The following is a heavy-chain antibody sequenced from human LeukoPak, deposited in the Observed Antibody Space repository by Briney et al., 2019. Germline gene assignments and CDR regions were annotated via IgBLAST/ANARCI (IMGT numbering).Heavy chain of an antibody. CDR2: IYYTGST. V-gene: IGHV4-59*01. CDR1: GGSNSRNY. J-gene: IGHJ4*02. CDR3: ARDYIYYDSSGYSSYYFEH. Sequence: SETLSLTCSVSGGSNSRNYWSWIRQPPGKGLEWIGYIYYTGSTNYNPSLKSRVTISVDTSKNQFSLKLSSVTAADTAVYYCARDYIYYDSSGYSSYYFEHWGQGTLVTVSS. D-gene: IGHD3-22*01.